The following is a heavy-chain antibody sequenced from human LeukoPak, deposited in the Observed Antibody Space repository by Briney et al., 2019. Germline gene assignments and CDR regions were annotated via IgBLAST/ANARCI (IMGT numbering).Heavy chain of an antibody. Sequence: ASVKVSCKASGYTFTGYYMHWVRQAPGQGLEWMGWINPNSGGTNYAQKFQGRVTMTRDTSISTAYMELSRLRSDDTAVYYCAKDSGTSPWGGMDVWGQGTTVTVSS. D-gene: IGHD3-10*01. J-gene: IGHJ6*02. CDR1: GYTFTGYY. CDR2: INPNSGGT. V-gene: IGHV1-2*02. CDR3: AKDSGTSPWGGMDV.